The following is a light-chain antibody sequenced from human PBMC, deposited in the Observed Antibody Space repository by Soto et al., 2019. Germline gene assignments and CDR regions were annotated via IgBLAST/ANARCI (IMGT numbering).Light chain of an antibody. Sequence: EIVLTQSPGTLSLSPGERATLSCRASQSVSSSYLAWYQQKPGQAPRLLIYGASSRATGIPDRFSGSGSGTDFTLTISRLEPEDFAVYYCQQGDGSPRLTGGGGTKLEIK. CDR1: QSVSSSY. CDR3: QQGDGSPRLT. V-gene: IGKV3-20*01. CDR2: GAS. J-gene: IGKJ4*01.